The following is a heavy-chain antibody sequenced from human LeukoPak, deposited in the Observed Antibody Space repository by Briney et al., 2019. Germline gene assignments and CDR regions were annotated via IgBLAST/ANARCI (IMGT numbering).Heavy chain of an antibody. Sequence: GGSLRLSCAASGFTFSSYWMSWVRQAPGKGLEWVANIKQDGSEKYYVDSVKGRFTISRDNAKNSLYLQMNSLRAEDTAVYYCARVITKLAAAAHGLGYYYYMDVWGKGTTVTVSS. CDR1: GFTFSSYW. D-gene: IGHD6-13*01. V-gene: IGHV3-7*01. CDR3: ARVITKLAAAAHGLGYYYYMDV. CDR2: IKQDGSEK. J-gene: IGHJ6*03.